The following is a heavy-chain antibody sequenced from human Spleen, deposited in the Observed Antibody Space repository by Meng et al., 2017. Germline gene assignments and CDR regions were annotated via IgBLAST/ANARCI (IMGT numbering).Heavy chain of an antibody. J-gene: IGHJ4*02. CDR1: GFTSTNFA. CDR3: TRDPYYDYVWGSYGGVDY. CDR2: IRSKAYGGTT. V-gene: IGHV3-49*04. D-gene: IGHD3-16*01. Sequence: GGPLRLSCAAPGFTSTNFAMHWVRQAPGKGLEWVGFIRSKAYGGTTEYAASVKGRFTISRDDSKSIAYLQMNSLKTEDAAVYYCTRDPYYDYVWGSYGGVDYWGQGTLVTVSS.